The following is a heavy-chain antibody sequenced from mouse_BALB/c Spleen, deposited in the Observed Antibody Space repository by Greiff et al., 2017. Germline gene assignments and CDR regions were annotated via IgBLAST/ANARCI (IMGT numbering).Heavy chain of an antibody. Sequence: EVKLVESGGGLVKPGGSLKLSCAASGFTFSSYAMSWVRQTPEKRLEWVASISSGGSTYYPDSVKGRFTISRDNARNILYLQMSSLRSEDTAMYYCARRDGKGFAYWGQGTLVTVSA. CDR2: ISSGGST. J-gene: IGHJ3*01. D-gene: IGHD2-1*01. CDR1: GFTFSSYA. CDR3: ARRDGKGFAY. V-gene: IGHV5-6-5*01.